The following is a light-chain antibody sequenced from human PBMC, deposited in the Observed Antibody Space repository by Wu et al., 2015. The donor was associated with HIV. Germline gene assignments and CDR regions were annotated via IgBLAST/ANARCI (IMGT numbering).Light chain of an antibody. CDR1: QAISSY. V-gene: IGKV1-9*01. J-gene: IGKJ3*01. CDR2: AAS. Sequence: DIQLTQSPSFLSASIGDRVTITCRASQAISSYLVWYQQKAGKAPKLLIYAASTLQSGVPSRFSGSGSGTEFTLTVSSLQSDDFATYYCQQLSNSPFTFGPGTKVDIK. CDR3: QQLSNSPFT.